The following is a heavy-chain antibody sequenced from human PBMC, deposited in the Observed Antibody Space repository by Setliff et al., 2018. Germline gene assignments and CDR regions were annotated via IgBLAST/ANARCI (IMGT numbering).Heavy chain of an antibody. D-gene: IGHD2-21*01. Sequence: SGPTLVNPTQTLTLTCTFSGFSLSTRLVGVGWIRQPPGKALEWLALIYWNDEKRYSPSLKSRLTITKDTSKNQVVLTMTNMDPVDTATYYCAHIAGGGNSPRQDYWGQGTLVTVSS. CDR1: GFSLSTRLVG. CDR2: IYWNDEK. J-gene: IGHJ4*02. V-gene: IGHV2-5*01. CDR3: AHIAGGGNSPRQDY.